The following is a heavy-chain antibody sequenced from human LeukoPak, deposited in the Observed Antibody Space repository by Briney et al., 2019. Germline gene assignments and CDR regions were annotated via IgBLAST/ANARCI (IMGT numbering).Heavy chain of an antibody. CDR2: IYYSGST. V-gene: IGHV4-59*01. CDR1: GGSISSYY. CDR3: ARDASGYDDAFDI. Sequence: SETLSLTRTVSGGSISSYYWSWIRQPPGKGLEWIGYIYYSGSTNYNPSLKSRVTISVDTSKNQFSLKLSSVTAADTAVYYYARDASGYDDAFDIWGQGTMVTVSS. J-gene: IGHJ3*02. D-gene: IGHD3-22*01.